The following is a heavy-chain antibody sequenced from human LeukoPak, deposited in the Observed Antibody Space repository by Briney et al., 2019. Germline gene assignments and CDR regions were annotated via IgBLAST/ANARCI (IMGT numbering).Heavy chain of an antibody. CDR3: AKERQTGDYFTSDY. J-gene: IGHJ4*02. CDR1: GFTFSSYT. CDR2: ISGRGEST. V-gene: IGHV3-23*01. D-gene: IGHD4-17*01. Sequence: SGGSLRLSCAASGFTFSSYTMSWVRQAPGEGLEWLSAISGRGESTFYAPSVKGRFAIFRDNSDNTLYLQMSSLRVDDTAVYFCAKERQTGDYFTSDYWGQGTLVTVSS.